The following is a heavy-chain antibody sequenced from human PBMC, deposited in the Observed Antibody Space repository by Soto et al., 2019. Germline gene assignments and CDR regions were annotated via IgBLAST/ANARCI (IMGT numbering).Heavy chain of an antibody. CDR3: ARGAFRGSTINSGYYYYMDV. D-gene: IGHD3-10*01. CDR1: GGSISSSSYC. Sequence: PSETLSLTCTVSGGSISSSSYCWGWIRQTPGKGLEWIGGNNHSGSTNYNPSLKSRVTISVDTSKNQFSLKLSSVTAADTAVYYCARGAFRGSTINSGYYYYMDVWGKGTTVTVSS. CDR2: NNHSGST. V-gene: IGHV4-39*07. J-gene: IGHJ6*03.